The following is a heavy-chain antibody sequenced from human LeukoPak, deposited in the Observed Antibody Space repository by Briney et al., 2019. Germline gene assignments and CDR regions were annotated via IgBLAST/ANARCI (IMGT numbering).Heavy chain of an antibody. J-gene: IGHJ5*02. CDR1: GFTFSSYA. CDR3: ARVGVGVPAAKQHGWFDP. Sequence: GGSLRLSCAASGFTFSSYAMHWVRQAPGKGLEWVAVISYDGSNKYYADSVKGRFTIPRDNSKNTLYLQMNSLRAEDTAVYYCARVGVGVPAAKQHGWFDPWGQGTLVTVSS. CDR2: ISYDGSNK. V-gene: IGHV3-30-3*01. D-gene: IGHD2-2*01.